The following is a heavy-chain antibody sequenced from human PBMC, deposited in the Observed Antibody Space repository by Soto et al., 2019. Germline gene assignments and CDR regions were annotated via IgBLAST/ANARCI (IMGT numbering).Heavy chain of an antibody. CDR3: ATHSGGHSSGGSFHPFVYNTVVV. CDR1: EKTFSGGYY. Sequence: QVQLVQSGSEVKKPGASVKVSCKAFEKTFSGGYYIHWVRQAPGQGLEWMGWINGKSGGTSIAQKFRGRVTLTRDTSINTGYLEMINLTSADTAVYYFATHSGGHSSGGSFHPFVYNTVVVWVQGTT. D-gene: IGHD2-15*01. V-gene: IGHV1-2*02. CDR2: INGKSGGT. J-gene: IGHJ6*02.